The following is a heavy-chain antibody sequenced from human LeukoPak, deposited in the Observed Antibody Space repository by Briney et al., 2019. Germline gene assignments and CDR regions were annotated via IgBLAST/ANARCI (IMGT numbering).Heavy chain of an antibody. CDR3: ARHYGSSWDHYYYMDV. J-gene: IGHJ6*03. CDR1: GGSISNYY. V-gene: IGHV4-4*09. D-gene: IGHD6-13*01. CDR2: IYTSGST. Sequence: SETLFLTCTVSGGSISNYYWSWIRQPPGKGLEWIGYIYTSGSTNYNPSLKSRVTISVDTSKNRFSLKLSSVTAADTAVYYCARHYGSSWDHYYYMDVWGKGTTVTVSS.